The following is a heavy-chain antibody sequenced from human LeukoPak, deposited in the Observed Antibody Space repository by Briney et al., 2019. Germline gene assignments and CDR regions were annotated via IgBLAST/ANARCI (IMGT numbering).Heavy chain of an antibody. Sequence: SETLSLTCTVSGGSINTYYWSWIRQPPGKGLEWIGYIYYSGSTDYNPSLKSRVTISVDTSKNQFSLKLSSVTAADTAVYYCARVTPGYYYMDVWGKGTTVTISS. CDR1: GGSINTYY. CDR3: ARVTPGYYYMDV. V-gene: IGHV4-59*01. CDR2: IYYSGST. D-gene: IGHD1-14*01. J-gene: IGHJ6*03.